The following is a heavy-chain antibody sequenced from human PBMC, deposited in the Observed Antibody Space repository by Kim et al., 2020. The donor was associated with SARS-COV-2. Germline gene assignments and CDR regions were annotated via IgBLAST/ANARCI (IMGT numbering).Heavy chain of an antibody. CDR3: AKLMRGTNGATSFDY. D-gene: IGHD1-26*01. CDR1: GFTFSSYA. CDR2: ISGSGGST. J-gene: IGHJ4*02. Sequence: GGSLRLSCAASGFTFSSYAMSWVRQAPGKGLEWVSAISGSGGSTYYADSVKGRFTISRDNSKNTLYLQMNSLRAEDTAVYYRAKLMRGTNGATSFDYWGQGTLVTVSS. V-gene: IGHV3-23*01.